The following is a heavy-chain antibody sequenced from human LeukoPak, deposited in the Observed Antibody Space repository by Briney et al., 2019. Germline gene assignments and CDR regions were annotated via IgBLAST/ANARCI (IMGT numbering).Heavy chain of an antibody. CDR2: IYNGVNT. J-gene: IGHJ5*02. Sequence: SETLSLTCTVSGASVSSASYWTWIRQPPGKGVEWIAHIYNGVNTDYNPSLKSRVTISVDTSKNQFSLRLNSVTAADTAVYYCARSRAFNSGAFDPWGQGSLVTVSS. D-gene: IGHD1-26*01. CDR1: GASVSSASY. CDR3: ARSRAFNSGAFDP. V-gene: IGHV4-61*01.